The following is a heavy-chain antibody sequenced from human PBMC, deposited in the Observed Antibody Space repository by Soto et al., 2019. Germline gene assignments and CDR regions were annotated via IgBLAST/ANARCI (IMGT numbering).Heavy chain of an antibody. CDR1: RYPLTELS. CDR2: FDPEDGET. CDR3: ATAGYDFWSGYRYYYYGMDV. V-gene: IGHV1-24*01. D-gene: IGHD3-3*01. J-gene: IGHJ6*02. Sequence: DSVKDCFKVSRYPLTELSMHLVRQAPGKGLEWMGGFDPEDGETIYAQKFQGRVTMTEDTSTDTAYMELSSLRSEDTAVYYCATAGYDFWSGYRYYYYGMDVWGQGTPVTVSS.